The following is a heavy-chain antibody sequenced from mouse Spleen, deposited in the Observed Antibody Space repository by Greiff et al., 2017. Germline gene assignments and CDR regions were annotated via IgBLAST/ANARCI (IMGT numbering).Heavy chain of an antibody. J-gene: IGHJ3*01. CDR1: GFTFSSYA. Sequence: EVQLVESGGGLVKLGGSLILSCAASGFTFSSYAMSWVRQTPEKRLEWVATISSGGGNTYYPDSVKGRFTISRDNAKNTLYLQMSSLKSEDTAMYYCARQGITTARFAYWGQGTLVTVSA. V-gene: IGHV5-9-3*01. D-gene: IGHD1-2*01. CDR3: ARQGITTARFAY. CDR2: ISSGGGNT.